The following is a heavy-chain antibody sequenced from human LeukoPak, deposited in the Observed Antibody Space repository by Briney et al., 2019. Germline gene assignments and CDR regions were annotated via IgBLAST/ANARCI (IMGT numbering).Heavy chain of an antibody. Sequence: PSETLSLTCTVSGGSISSYYWSWIRQPPGKGLEWIGYIYYSGSTNYNPSLKSRVTISVYTSKNQFSLKLSSVTAADTAVYYCARLKYYYDSSGFRAEYFQHWGQGTLVTVSS. CDR1: GGSISSYY. CDR3: ARLKYYYDSSGFRAEYFQH. J-gene: IGHJ1*01. CDR2: IYYSGST. D-gene: IGHD3-22*01. V-gene: IGHV4-59*01.